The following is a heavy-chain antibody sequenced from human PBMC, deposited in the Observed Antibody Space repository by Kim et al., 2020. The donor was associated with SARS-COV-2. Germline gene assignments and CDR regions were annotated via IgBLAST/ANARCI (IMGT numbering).Heavy chain of an antibody. CDR1: GFTFSSYA. D-gene: IGHD3-10*01. Sequence: GGSLRLSCAASGFTFSSYAMSWVRQAPGKGLEWVSAISGSGGSTYYADSVKGRFTISRDNSKNTLYLQMNSLRAEDTAVYYCAKDILLWFGELYYGMDVWGQGTTVTVSS. V-gene: IGHV3-23*01. CDR2: ISGSGGST. J-gene: IGHJ6*02. CDR3: AKDILLWFGELYYGMDV.